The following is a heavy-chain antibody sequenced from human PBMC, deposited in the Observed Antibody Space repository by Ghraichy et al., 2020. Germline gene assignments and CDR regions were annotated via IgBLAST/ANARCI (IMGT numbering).Heavy chain of an antibody. CDR2: TYYRSKWSN. Sequence: SQTLSLTCAISGDSVSSNRAAWNWIRQSPSRGLEWLGRTYYRSKWSNGYAVSLKSRITISPDTSKNQFSLQLNSVTPEDTAVYYCDRDRLVASSGSSGLGAFDIWGLGTMVTVSS. D-gene: IGHD6-6*01. CDR3: DRDRLVASSGSSGLGAFDI. CDR1: GDSVSSNRAA. J-gene: IGHJ3*02. V-gene: IGHV6-1*01.